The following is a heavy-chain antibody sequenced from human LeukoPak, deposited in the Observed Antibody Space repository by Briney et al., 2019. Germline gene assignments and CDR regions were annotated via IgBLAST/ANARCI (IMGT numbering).Heavy chain of an antibody. CDR1: GFTVSSNY. D-gene: IGHD4-11*01. J-gene: IGHJ4*02. V-gene: IGHV3-53*01. Sequence: PGGSLRLSCAASGFTVSSNYTSWVRQAPGKGLEWVSVIYSGGSTYYADSVKGRFTISRDNSKNTLYLQMNSLRAEDTAVYYCARWGYSNPFDYWGQGTLVTVSS. CDR2: IYSGGST. CDR3: ARWGYSNPFDY.